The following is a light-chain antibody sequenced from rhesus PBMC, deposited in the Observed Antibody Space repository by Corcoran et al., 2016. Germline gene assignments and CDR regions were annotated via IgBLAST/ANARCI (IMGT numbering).Light chain of an antibody. Sequence: DIQMTQSPSSLSASVGDRVTITCRASENVNNYLNWYQQKPGKAPKLLINKASTLQSGDPSRFSGSGSGTDYIFTISSLQSEDFATFYCQHNYGSPFTFGPGTKLDIK. CDR1: ENVNNY. CDR2: KAS. V-gene: IGKV1-74*01. CDR3: QHNYGSPFT. J-gene: IGKJ3*01.